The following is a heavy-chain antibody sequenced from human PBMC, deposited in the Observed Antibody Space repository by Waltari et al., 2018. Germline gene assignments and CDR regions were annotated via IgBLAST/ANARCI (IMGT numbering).Heavy chain of an antibody. CDR2: IIPILGIA. CDR1: GGTFSSYT. J-gene: IGHJ4*02. D-gene: IGHD1-26*01. Sequence: QVQLVQSGAEVKKPGSSVKVSCKASGGTFSSYTISWVRQAPGQGLGWMGRIIPILGIANYAQKFQGRVTITADKSTSTAYMELSSLRSEDTAVYYCARGPYSGSYNYWGQGTLVTVSS. CDR3: ARGPYSGSYNY. V-gene: IGHV1-69*02.